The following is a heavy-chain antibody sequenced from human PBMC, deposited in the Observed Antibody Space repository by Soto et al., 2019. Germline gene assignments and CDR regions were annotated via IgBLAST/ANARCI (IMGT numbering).Heavy chain of an antibody. CDR3: TRADRFLGGPPQYYFDY. CDR1: GFTFGDYA. V-gene: IGHV3-49*03. Sequence: GGSLRLSCTASGFTFGDYAMSWFRQAPGKGLEWVGFIRSKAYGGTTEYAASVKGRFTISRDDSKSIAYLQMNSLKTEDTAVYYCTRADRFLGGPPQYYFDYWGQETLVTVSS. CDR2: IRSKAYGGTT. J-gene: IGHJ4*02. D-gene: IGHD3-16*01.